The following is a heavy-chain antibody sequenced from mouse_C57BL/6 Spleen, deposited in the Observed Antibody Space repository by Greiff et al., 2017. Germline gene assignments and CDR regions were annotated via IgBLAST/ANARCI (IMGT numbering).Heavy chain of an antibody. CDR3: ARGKLGPFFDY. J-gene: IGHJ2*01. CDR1: GYTFTSYW. CDR2: IYPGSGST. D-gene: IGHD4-1*01. V-gene: IGHV1-55*01. Sequence: QVQLKQPGAELVKPGASVKMSCKASGYTFTSYWITWVKQRPGQGLEWIGDIYPGSGSTNYNEKFKSKATLTVDTSSSTAYMQLSSLTSEDSAVYYCARGKLGPFFDYWCQGTTLTVSS.